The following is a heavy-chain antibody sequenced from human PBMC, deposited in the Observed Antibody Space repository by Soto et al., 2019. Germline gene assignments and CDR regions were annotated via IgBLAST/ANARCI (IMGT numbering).Heavy chain of an antibody. CDR1: GGSISSSSYY. CDR3: ARQQYGSGSYYDFDY. J-gene: IGHJ4*02. CDR2: IYYSGST. Sequence: SETLSLTCTVSGGSISSSSYYWVWIRQPPGKGLEWIGNIYYSGSTYYNPSLRSRVTISVDTSKNQFSLKLSSVTAADTAVYYCARQQYGSGSYYDFDYWGQGTLVTVSS. D-gene: IGHD3-10*01. V-gene: IGHV4-39*01.